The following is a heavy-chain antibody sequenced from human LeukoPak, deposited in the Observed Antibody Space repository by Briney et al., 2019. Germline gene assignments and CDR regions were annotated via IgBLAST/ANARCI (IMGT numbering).Heavy chain of an antibody. CDR2: IYYSGST. V-gene: IGHV4-59*12. Sequence: SETLSLTCTVSGGSISSYYWSWIRQPPGKGLEWIGYIYYSGSTNYNPSLKSRVTISVDTSKNQFSLKLSSVTAADTAVYYCARAEYCSGGSCSIFDYWGQGTLVTVSS. J-gene: IGHJ4*02. CDR1: GGSISSYY. D-gene: IGHD2-15*01. CDR3: ARAEYCSGGSCSIFDY.